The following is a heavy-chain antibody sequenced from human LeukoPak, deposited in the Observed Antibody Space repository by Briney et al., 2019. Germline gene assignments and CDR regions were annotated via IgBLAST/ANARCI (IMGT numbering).Heavy chain of an antibody. CDR1: GDSIRSSY. J-gene: IGHJ4*02. Sequence: SETLSLTCTVSGDSIRSSYWSWIRQPPGETLERVGYIYYSGSANYNPSLKDRVSMSVDTSKNQLSLRLSSVTAADTAVYYCARERGGQRSGQFDQWGQGILVTVSS. CDR2: IYYSGSA. CDR3: ARERGGQRSGQFDQ. V-gene: IGHV4-59*01. D-gene: IGHD2-15*01.